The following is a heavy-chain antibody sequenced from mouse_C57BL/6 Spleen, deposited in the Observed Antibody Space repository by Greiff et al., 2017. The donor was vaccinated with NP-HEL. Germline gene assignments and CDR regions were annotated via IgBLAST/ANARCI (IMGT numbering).Heavy chain of an antibody. Sequence: VQLKESGAELVRPGASVTLSCKASGYTFTDYEMHWVKQTPVHGLEWIGAIDPETGGTAYNQKFKGKAILTADKSSSTAYMELRSLTSEDSAVYYCTRGVDYYGSSYNYWYFDVWGTGTTVTVSS. CDR3: TRGVDYYGSSYNYWYFDV. CDR1: GYTFTDYE. D-gene: IGHD1-1*01. V-gene: IGHV1-15*01. J-gene: IGHJ1*03. CDR2: IDPETGGT.